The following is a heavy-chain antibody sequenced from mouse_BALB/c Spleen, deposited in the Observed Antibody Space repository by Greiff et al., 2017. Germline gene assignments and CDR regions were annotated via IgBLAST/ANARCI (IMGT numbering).Heavy chain of an antibody. CDR2: ISSGSSTI. D-gene: IGHD2-4*01. CDR1: GFTFSSFG. Sequence: EVQVVESGGGLVQPGGSRKLSCAASGFTFSSFGMHWVRQAPEKGLEWVAYISSGSSTIYYADTVKGRFTISRDNPKNTLFLQMTSLRSEDTAMYYCARNDYDAGFAYWGQGTLVTVSA. V-gene: IGHV5-17*02. J-gene: IGHJ3*01. CDR3: ARNDYDAGFAY.